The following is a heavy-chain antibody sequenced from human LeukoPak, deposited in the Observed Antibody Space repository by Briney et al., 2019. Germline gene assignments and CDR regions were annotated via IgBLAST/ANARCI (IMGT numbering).Heavy chain of an antibody. Sequence: ASVKVSCKASGYTFTGYYMHWVRQAPGQGLEWMGWINPNSGVTNYAQKFQGRVTMTRDTSISTAYMELGRLRSDDTAGYYCARDGGLWFGLYYYGMDVWGQGTTVTVSS. CDR3: ARDGGLWFGLYYYGMDV. D-gene: IGHD3-10*01. CDR2: INPNSGVT. J-gene: IGHJ6*02. CDR1: GYTFTGYY. V-gene: IGHV1-2*02.